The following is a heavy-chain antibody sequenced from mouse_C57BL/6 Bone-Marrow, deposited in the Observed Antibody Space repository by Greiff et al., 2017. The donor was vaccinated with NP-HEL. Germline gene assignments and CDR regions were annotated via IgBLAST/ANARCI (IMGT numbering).Heavy chain of an antibody. CDR1: GFNIKDDY. D-gene: IGHD2-5*01. V-gene: IGHV14-4*01. Sequence: VQLQQSGAELVRPGASVKLSCTASGFNIKDDYMHWVKQRPEQGLQWIGWIDPENGDTEYASQFQGKATITADTSSTTAYLQLSSLTSEDTAVYYCTTYYSNYVAWFAYWGQGTLVTVSA. CDR2: IDPENGDT. CDR3: TTYYSNYVAWFAY. J-gene: IGHJ3*01.